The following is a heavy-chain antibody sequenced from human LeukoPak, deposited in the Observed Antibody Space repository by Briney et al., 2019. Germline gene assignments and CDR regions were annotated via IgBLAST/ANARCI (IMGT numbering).Heavy chain of an antibody. Sequence: SETLSLTCAVYGGSFTDYYWTWIRQTPGKGLEWIGEVHHSGDTNYYPSLKGRVTISVDTTKHQFSLNLNSVTAADTAVYYCARGIVPPVTGRKNWFDPWGQGIQVTVSS. CDR1: GGSFTDYY. V-gene: IGHV4-34*01. CDR2: VHHSGDT. J-gene: IGHJ5*02. D-gene: IGHD1-26*01. CDR3: ARGIVPPVTGRKNWFDP.